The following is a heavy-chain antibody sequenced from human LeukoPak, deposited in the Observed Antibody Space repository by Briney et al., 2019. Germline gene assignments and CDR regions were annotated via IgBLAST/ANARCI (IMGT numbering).Heavy chain of an antibody. CDR3: ARDYYYDSSGYYLYYFDY. D-gene: IGHD3-22*01. CDR1: GFTFSSYS. V-gene: IGHV3-21*01. CDR2: ISSSSSYI. J-gene: IGHJ4*02. Sequence: GGSLRLSCAASGFTFSSYSMNWVRQAPGKGLEWVSSISSSSSYIYYADSVKGRFTISRDNAKHPLYLQMNSLRAEDTAVYYCARDYYYDSSGYYLYYFDYWGQGTLVTVSS.